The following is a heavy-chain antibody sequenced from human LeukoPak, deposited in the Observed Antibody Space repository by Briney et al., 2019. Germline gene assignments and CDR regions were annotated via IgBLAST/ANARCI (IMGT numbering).Heavy chain of an antibody. J-gene: IGHJ4*02. Sequence: GRTLRLFCAASGLNFSSSVMHGVSQARGKGLEGVAVICYDGSNKYYAESVKGRFTISRDNSKNTLYLQMNSLRAEDTAVYYCARGPSAYPKCFDYWGQGTLVTVSS. V-gene: IGHV3-33*01. CDR1: GLNFSSSV. CDR2: ICYDGSNK. CDR3: ARGPSAYPKCFDY. D-gene: IGHD5-12*01.